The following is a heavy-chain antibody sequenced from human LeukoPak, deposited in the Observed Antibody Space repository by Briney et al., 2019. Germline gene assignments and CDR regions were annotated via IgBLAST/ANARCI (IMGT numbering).Heavy chain of an antibody. J-gene: IGHJ3*02. CDR2: IYYSGST. CDR3: AGDRPKIDAFDI. CDR1: GGSISSYY. Sequence: SETLSLTCTVSGGSISSYYWSWVRQPPGKGLEWIGYIYYSGSTNYNPSLKSRVTISVDTSKNQFSLKLSSVTAADTAVYYCAGDRPKIDAFDIWGQGTMVTVSS. V-gene: IGHV4-59*01.